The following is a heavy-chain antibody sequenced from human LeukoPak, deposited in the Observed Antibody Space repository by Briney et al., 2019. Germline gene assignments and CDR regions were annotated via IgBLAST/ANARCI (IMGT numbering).Heavy chain of an antibody. CDR3: ARGVYSYGYYYYYMDV. J-gene: IGHJ6*03. CDR2: INHSGST. D-gene: IGHD5-18*01. Sequence: SETLSLTCAVYGGSFSGYYWSWIRPPPGKGLEWIGEINHSGSTNYNPSLKSRVTISVDTSKNQFSLKLSSVTAADTAVYYCARGVYSYGYYYYYMDVWGKGTTVTVSS. CDR1: GGSFSGYY. V-gene: IGHV4-34*01.